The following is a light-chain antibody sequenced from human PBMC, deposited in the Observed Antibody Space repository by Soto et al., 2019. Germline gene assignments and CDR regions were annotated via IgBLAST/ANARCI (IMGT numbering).Light chain of an antibody. V-gene: IGKV1-5*01. CDR1: QRINSW. J-gene: IGKJ1*01. CDR2: DAS. Sequence: DIQMTQSPSTLSASVGDRVTITCRASQRINSWLAWYQQKPGKAPNLLIYDASTLESGVPSRFSGSGSGTEFTLTITSLQPGDFATYYCQQYEALWTFDQGTKVEIK. CDR3: QQYEALWT.